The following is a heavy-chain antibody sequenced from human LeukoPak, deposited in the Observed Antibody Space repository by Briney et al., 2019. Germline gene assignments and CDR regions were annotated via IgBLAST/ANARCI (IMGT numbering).Heavy chain of an antibody. CDR1: GYTFTSYD. Sequence: GASVKVSCKASGYTFTSYDINWVRQATGQGLEWMGWMNPNSGNTGCAQKFQGRVTMTRNTSISTAYMELSSLRSEDTAVYYCARVCGLRCPRFPLGYWGQGTLVTVSS. CDR2: MNPNSGNT. J-gene: IGHJ4*02. V-gene: IGHV1-8*01. D-gene: IGHD4-17*01. CDR3: ARVCGLRCPRFPLGY.